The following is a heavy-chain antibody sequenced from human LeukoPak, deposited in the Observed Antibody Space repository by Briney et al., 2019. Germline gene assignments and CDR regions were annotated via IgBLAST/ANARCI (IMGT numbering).Heavy chain of an antibody. Sequence: PGGSLRLSCAASGFTLSTYLRHWVRQAPGTGLVWVSLINSDGSSTNYADSVKGRFTISRDNAKNTLYLQMNSLRAEDTAVYYCATDVPADTLCGYWGQGTLVTVSS. J-gene: IGHJ4*02. D-gene: IGHD2-15*01. CDR3: ATDVPADTLCGY. CDR1: GFTLSTYL. CDR2: INSDGSST. V-gene: IGHV3-74*01.